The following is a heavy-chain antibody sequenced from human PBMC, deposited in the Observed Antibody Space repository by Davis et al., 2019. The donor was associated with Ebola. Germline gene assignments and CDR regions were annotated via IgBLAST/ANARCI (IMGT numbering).Heavy chain of an antibody. V-gene: IGHV3-21*04. D-gene: IGHD5/OR15-5a*01. CDR3: AKDSSTNYYYYYGMDV. Sequence: GGSLRLSCAGSGFIFSDYSMIWVRQAPGKGLERVAFISPDSGYINYEDSVKGRFTISRDNAKKSLYLQMNSLRAEDTALYYCAKDSSTNYYYYYGMDVWGKGTTVTVSS. J-gene: IGHJ6*04. CDR1: GFIFSDYS. CDR2: ISPDSGYI.